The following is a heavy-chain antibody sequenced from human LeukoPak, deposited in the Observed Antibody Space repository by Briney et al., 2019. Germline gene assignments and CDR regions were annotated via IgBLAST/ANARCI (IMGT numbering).Heavy chain of an antibody. Sequence: SVKVSCKASGYTFTGYYMHWVRQAPGQGLEWMGGIIPIFGTANYAQKFQGRVTITADESTSTAYMELSSLRSEDTAVYYCARSPGALIFDYWGQGTLVTVSS. CDR1: GYTFTGYY. V-gene: IGHV1-69*13. CDR2: IIPIFGTA. D-gene: IGHD2-8*01. J-gene: IGHJ4*02. CDR3: ARSPGALIFDY.